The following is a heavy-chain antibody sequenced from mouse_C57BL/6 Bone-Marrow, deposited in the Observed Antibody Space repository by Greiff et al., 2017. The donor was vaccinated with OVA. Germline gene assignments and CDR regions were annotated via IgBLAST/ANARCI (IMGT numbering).Heavy chain of an antibody. CDR2: IYPGGGYT. J-gene: IGHJ2*01. V-gene: IGHV1-63*01. CDR1: GYTFTNYW. Sequence: VKVVESGAELVRPGTSVKMSCKASGYTFTNYWIGWAKQRPGHGLEWIGDIYPGGGYTNYNEKFKGKATLTADKSSSTAYMQFSSLTSEDSAIYYCARLATSWDRYYFDYWGQGTTLTVSS. CDR3: ARLATSWDRYYFDY. D-gene: IGHD4-1*01.